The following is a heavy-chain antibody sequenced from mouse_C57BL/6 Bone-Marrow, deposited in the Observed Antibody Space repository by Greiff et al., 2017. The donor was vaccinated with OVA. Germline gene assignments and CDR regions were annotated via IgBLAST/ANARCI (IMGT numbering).Heavy chain of an antibody. CDR2: FHPYNDDT. D-gene: IGHD2-5*01. CDR1: GYTFTTYP. Sequence: QVQLKQSGAELVKPGASVKMSCKASGYTFTTYPIEWMKQNHGKSLEWIGNFHPYNDDTKYNEKFKGKATLTVEKSSSTVYLELSRLTSDDSAVYDCARGGLYYSNFGDDAMDDWGQGTSVTVSS. V-gene: IGHV1-47*01. J-gene: IGHJ4*01. CDR3: ARGGLYYSNFGDDAMDD.